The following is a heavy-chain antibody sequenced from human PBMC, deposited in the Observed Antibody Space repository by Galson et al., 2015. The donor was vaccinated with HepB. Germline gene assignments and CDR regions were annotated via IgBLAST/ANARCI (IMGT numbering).Heavy chain of an antibody. CDR3: AKDHGGSPRAYWFDY. J-gene: IGHJ4*02. D-gene: IGHD1-26*01. CDR1: GFTFSSYA. V-gene: IGHV3-23*01. Sequence: SLRLSCAASGFTFSSYAMSWVRQAPGKGLEWVSAISGSGGSTYYADSVKGRFTISRDNSKNTLYLQMNSLRAEDTAVYYCAKDHGGSPRAYWFDYWGQGTLVTVSS. CDR2: ISGSGGST.